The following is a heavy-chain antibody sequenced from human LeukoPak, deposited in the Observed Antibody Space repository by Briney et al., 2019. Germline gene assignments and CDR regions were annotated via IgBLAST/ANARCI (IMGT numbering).Heavy chain of an antibody. CDR1: GFTFSSYA. CDR3: ARDKQWRRARYYFDY. V-gene: IGHV3-30-3*01. D-gene: IGHD6-19*01. Sequence: GGSLRLSCAASGFTFSSYAMHWVRQAPGKGLEWVAVISYDGSNKYYADSVKGRFTISRDNSKNTLYLQMNSLRAEDTAVYYCARDKQWRRARYYFDYWGQGTLVTVSS. J-gene: IGHJ4*02. CDR2: ISYDGSNK.